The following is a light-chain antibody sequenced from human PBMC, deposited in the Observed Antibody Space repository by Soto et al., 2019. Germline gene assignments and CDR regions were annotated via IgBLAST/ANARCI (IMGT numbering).Light chain of an antibody. CDR1: SSDVGGYNY. Sequence: QSALTQPASVSGSPGQSITISCTGTSSDVGGYNYVSWYQHHPGKAPKLMISDVSNRPSGVSNRFSGAKSGNTASLTISWLQPEDEADYYCSSYTTSNTRQIVLGTGTKLTVL. V-gene: IGLV2-14*03. J-gene: IGLJ1*01. CDR2: DVS. CDR3: SSYTTSNTRQIV.